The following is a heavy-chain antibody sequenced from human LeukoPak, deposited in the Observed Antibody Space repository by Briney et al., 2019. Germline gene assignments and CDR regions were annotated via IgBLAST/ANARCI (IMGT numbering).Heavy chain of an antibody. J-gene: IGHJ4*02. CDR3: SKGMATIDY. Sequence: GGSLRFSCAASGFTFSNAWMRWVAQAPGKGRKGVGRIKSKTDGWTTDYAAPVKGRFNISRDDSKNTLYLQMNSLKTEDTAVYYCSKGMATIDYWGQGTLVTVSS. D-gene: IGHD5-24*01. CDR2: IKSKTDGWTT. CDR1: GFTFSNAW. V-gene: IGHV3-15*01.